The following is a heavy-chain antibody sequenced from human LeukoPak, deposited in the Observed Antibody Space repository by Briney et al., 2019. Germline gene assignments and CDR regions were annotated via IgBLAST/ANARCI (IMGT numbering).Heavy chain of an antibody. D-gene: IGHD3-10*01. J-gene: IGHJ3*02. Sequence: GGSLRRSCAASGFTFSSYGMHWVRQAPGKGLEWVAVISYDGSNKYYADSGKGRFTMSRDNSKNTMYLQMNSLRAEDTAVYYCAKGLGWDYYGSGSYKDDAFDIWGQGTMVTVSS. CDR1: GFTFSSYG. CDR3: AKGLGWDYYGSGSYKDDAFDI. CDR2: ISYDGSNK. V-gene: IGHV3-30*18.